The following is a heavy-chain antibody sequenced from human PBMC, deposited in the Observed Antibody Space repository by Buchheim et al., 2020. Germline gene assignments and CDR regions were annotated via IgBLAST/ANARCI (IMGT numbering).Heavy chain of an antibody. CDR2: ISYDGSNK. CDR3: ARDPGIAAAGIDY. Sequence: QVQLVESGGGVVQPGRSLRLSCAASGFTFSSYAMHWVRQAPGKGLEWVAVISYDGSNKYYADSVKGRFTISRDNSKNTLYLQMNSLGAGGTAVYYCARDPGIAAAGIDYWGQGTL. CDR1: GFTFSSYA. D-gene: IGHD6-13*01. J-gene: IGHJ4*02. V-gene: IGHV3-30-3*01.